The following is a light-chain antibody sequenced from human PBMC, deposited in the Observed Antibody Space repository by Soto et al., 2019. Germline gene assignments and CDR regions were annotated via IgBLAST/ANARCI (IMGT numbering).Light chain of an antibody. CDR2: GAS. CDR1: QSVSSY. J-gene: IGKJ1*01. V-gene: IGKV3-20*01. Sequence: EIVLTQSPATLSLSPGDRATLSCRARQSVSSYLAWYQQKPGQAPRLIIYGASSRATGIPDRFSGSGSGTDFTLTISRLEPEDFAVYYCQQYGSSPTWTFGQGTKVDIK. CDR3: QQYGSSPTWT.